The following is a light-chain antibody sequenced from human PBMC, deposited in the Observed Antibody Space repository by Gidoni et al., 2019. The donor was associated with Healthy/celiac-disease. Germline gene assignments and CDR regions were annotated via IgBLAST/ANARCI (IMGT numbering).Light chain of an antibody. V-gene: IGKV4-1*01. Sequence: DIVMTQSPDSLAGSLGERATINCKASQRVLYSSSNKNYLAWYQQKPGQPPKLLIYWASTRESGVPDRFSGSGSGTDFTLPISSLQAEDVAVYYCQQYYNPPRTFGQGTKVEIK. CDR2: WAS. CDR3: QQYYNPPRT. J-gene: IGKJ1*01. CDR1: QRVLYSSSNKNY.